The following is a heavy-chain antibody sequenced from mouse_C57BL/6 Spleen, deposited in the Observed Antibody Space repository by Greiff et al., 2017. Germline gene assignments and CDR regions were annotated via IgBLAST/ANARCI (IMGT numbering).Heavy chain of an antibody. CDR2: ISSGSSTI. D-gene: IGHD1-1*01. CDR3: AKNYYGSSYRLYFDV. Sequence: EVQLVESGGGLVKPGGSLKLSCAASGFTFSVYGMHWVRQAPEKGLEWVAYISSGSSTIYYADTVKGRFTISRDNAKNTLFLQMTSLSAEDTSMYYCAKNYYGSSYRLYFDVWGTGTTVTVSS. J-gene: IGHJ1*03. CDR1: GFTFSVYG. V-gene: IGHV5-17*01.